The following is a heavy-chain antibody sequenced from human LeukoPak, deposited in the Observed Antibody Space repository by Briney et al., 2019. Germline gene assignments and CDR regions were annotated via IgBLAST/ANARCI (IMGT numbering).Heavy chain of an antibody. Sequence: FSGYYMSWVRQAPGKGLEWDSYISSSGSMLHYADSVEGRFTISRDNAKNSLYLQMSSLRVEDPAVYYCTRRPYRSSWYYFDYWGQGTLVTVSS. CDR1: FSGYY. J-gene: IGHJ4*02. D-gene: IGHD6-13*01. V-gene: IGHV3-11*04. CDR3: TRRPYRSSWYYFDY. CDR2: ISSSGSML.